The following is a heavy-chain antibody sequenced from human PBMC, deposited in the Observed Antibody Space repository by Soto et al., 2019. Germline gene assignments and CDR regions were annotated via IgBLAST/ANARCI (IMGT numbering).Heavy chain of an antibody. CDR1: GYSINRDYY. CDR3: AKKGYYPSGKINLFDS. D-gene: IGHD3-10*01. J-gene: IGHJ4*02. V-gene: IGHV4-38-2*01. Sequence: SETLSLTCAVSGYSINRDYYWGWIRQVPGKGLEWMGSYDHSGRTYYRPSVRSRLTIFIDTSKNQFSLRLTSVTAADTAMYFCAKKGYYPSGKINLFDSWGPGTLVTVSS. CDR2: YDHSGRT.